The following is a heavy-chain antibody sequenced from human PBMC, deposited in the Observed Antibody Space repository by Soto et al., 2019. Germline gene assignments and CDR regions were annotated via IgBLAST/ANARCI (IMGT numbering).Heavy chain of an antibody. V-gene: IGHV4-39*01. CDR3: ASPGYCSGGSCHGNYYYYGMDV. Sequence: QLQLQESGPGLVKPSETLSLTCTVSGGSISSSSYYWGWIRQPPGKGLEWIGSIYYSGSTYYNPSLKSRVTISVDTSKNQFSLKLSSVTAADTAVYYCASPGYCSGGSCHGNYYYYGMDVWGQGTTVTVSS. CDR1: GGSISSSSYY. D-gene: IGHD2-15*01. CDR2: IYYSGST. J-gene: IGHJ6*02.